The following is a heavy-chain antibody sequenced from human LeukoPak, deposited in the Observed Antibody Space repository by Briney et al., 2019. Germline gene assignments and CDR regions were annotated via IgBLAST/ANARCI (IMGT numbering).Heavy chain of an antibody. J-gene: IGHJ4*02. CDR1: GFTFGTHT. CDR3: TRNVDTAMVALY. D-gene: IGHD5-18*01. Sequence: PGGSLRLSCTTSGFTFGTHTMHWFRQAPGKGLQWIGFIRSSGTTQYAASVKGRFTISRDDSKSIAYLQMNSLKTEDTAVYYCTRNVDTAMVALYWGQGTLVTVSS. CDR2: IRSSGTT. V-gene: IGHV3-49*03.